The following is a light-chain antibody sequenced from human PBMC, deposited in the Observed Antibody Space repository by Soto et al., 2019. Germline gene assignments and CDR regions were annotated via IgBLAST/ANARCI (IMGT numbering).Light chain of an antibody. CDR3: CSYAGSYTFV. CDR1: SSDVGGYNY. V-gene: IGLV2-11*01. CDR2: DVS. Sequence: QSALTQPRSVSGSPGQSVTISCTGTSSDVGGYNYVSWYQQYPGKAPKLMIYDVSTRPSGVPDRFSGSKSDNTASLTISGLQAEDEADYYCCSYAGSYTFVFGTGTKVTVL. J-gene: IGLJ1*01.